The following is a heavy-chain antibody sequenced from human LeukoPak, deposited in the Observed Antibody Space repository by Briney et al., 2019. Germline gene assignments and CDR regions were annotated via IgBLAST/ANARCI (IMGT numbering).Heavy chain of an antibody. V-gene: IGHV4-59*01. CDR1: GGSISSLY. J-gene: IGHJ5*02. CDR3: ARVSRSSWTSNRRYNWFDA. D-gene: IGHD6-13*01. CDR2: IYYTGGT. Sequence: KPSETLSLTCSVSGGSISSLYWSWIRQPPGKGLEWIGYIYYTGGTNYNPSLKSRVTISVDTSKNQFSLKLTSVTTADTAFYYCARVSRSSWTSNRRYNWFDAWGQGTLVTVSS.